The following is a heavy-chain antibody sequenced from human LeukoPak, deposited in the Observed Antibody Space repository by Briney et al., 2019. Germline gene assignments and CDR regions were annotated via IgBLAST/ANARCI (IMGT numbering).Heavy chain of an antibody. CDR1: GDSISPYY. D-gene: IGHD3-10*01. J-gene: IGHJ4*02. CDR2: IYYSGST. Sequence: SETLSLTCTVSGDSISPYYWSWIRQPPGKGLEWIGYIYYSGSTNYNPSLKSRVTISVDTSKNQFSLKLSSVTAADTAIYYCARGGGSGSYMFDYWGQGTLVTVSS. V-gene: IGHV4-59*01. CDR3: ARGGGSGSYMFDY.